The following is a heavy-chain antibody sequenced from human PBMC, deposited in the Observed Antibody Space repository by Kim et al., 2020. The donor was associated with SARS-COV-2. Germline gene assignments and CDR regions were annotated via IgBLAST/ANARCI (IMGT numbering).Heavy chain of an antibody. CDR1: GFTFSNAW. CDR3: VPEDSGAYFDY. J-gene: IGHJ4*02. D-gene: IGHD2-15*01. CDR2: IKSKTDGGTT. V-gene: IGHV3-15*01. Sequence: GGSLRLSCAASGFTFSNAWMSWVRQAPGKGLEWVGRIKSKTDGGTTDYAAPVKGRFTISRDDSKNTLYLQMNSLKTEDTAVYYCVPEDSGAYFDYWGQGTLVTVSS.